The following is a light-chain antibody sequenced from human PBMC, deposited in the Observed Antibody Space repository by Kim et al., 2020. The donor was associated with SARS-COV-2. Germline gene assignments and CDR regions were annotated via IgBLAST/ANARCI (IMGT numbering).Light chain of an antibody. CDR3: CSYAGSYTFVL. Sequence: QSVTISCTGTSSDVGGYNYVSWYQQHPGKAPKLMIYDVSKRPSGVPDRFSGSKSGNTASLTISGLQAEDEADYYCCSYAGSYTFVLFGGGTQLTVL. CDR1: SSDVGGYNY. J-gene: IGLJ2*01. V-gene: IGLV2-11*03. CDR2: DVS.